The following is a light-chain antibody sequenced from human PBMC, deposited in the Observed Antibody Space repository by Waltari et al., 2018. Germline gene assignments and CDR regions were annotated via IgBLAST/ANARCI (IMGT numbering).Light chain of an antibody. V-gene: IGKV1D-16*01. J-gene: IGKJ4*01. Sequence: DIQMTQSPSSLSASVGDRVTITCRASQGINNWLAWYQQTPEKAPKPLIYAASNLQSGVPSRFSGSGSGTHFTLTISSLQPEDFATYYCQQYNSYPLTFGGGTKVEIK. CDR3: QQYNSYPLT. CDR1: QGINNW. CDR2: AAS.